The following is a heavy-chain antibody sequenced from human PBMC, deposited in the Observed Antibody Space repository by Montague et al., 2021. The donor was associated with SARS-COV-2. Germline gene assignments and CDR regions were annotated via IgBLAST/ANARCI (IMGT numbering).Heavy chain of an antibody. J-gene: IGHJ4*02. Sequence: SLRLSCAASGFTFDDYAMHWVRQAPGKGLEWVSIISGDGDRTYYADSVKGRFTISRDNSKKSLYLQMNSLRYEDTALYYCAQGRSGGSDYRALDYWGQGTLVTVSS. D-gene: IGHD1-26*01. CDR3: AQGRSGGSDYRALDY. CDR2: ISGDGDRT. CDR1: GFTFDDYA. V-gene: IGHV3-43*02.